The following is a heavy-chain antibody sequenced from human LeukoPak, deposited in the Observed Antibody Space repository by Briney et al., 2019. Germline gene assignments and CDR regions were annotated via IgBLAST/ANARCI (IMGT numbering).Heavy chain of an antibody. Sequence: SDTLSLTCTVSGGSVSSGSYYWSWIRQPPGKGLEWIGYIYYSGSTNYNPSLKSRVTISVDTSKNQFSLKLSSVTAADTAVYHCAREAMYSYGNNFDYWGQGTLVTVSS. CDR3: AREAMYSYGNNFDY. D-gene: IGHD5-18*01. J-gene: IGHJ4*02. CDR2: IYYSGST. V-gene: IGHV4-61*01. CDR1: GGSVSSGSYY.